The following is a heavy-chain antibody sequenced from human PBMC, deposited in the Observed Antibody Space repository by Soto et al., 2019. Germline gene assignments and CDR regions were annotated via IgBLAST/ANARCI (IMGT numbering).Heavy chain of an antibody. CDR2: ISGGGSTT. D-gene: IGHD6-19*01. Sequence: QVQLVESGGGLVKPGGSLRLSCAVSGFTFNDYYMSWIRQAPGKGLEWISYISGGGSTTYHADSVRGRFTISRDNAKNSLFLQMNSLRAEDTAVYYCAREVRTSGRFRRLDSWGQGILVTVSS. J-gene: IGHJ4*02. V-gene: IGHV3-11*01. CDR1: GFTFNDYY. CDR3: AREVRTSGRFRRLDS.